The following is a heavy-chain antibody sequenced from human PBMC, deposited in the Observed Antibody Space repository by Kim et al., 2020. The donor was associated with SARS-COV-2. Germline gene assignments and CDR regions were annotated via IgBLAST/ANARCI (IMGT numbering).Heavy chain of an antibody. J-gene: IGHJ4*02. Sequence: YTPALKSRFSISGDTSKSQYSLKLSSVTAADTAVYYCARGSNGCYRGTDYWGQRTLVTVSS. CDR3: ARGSNGCYRGTDY. D-gene: IGHD6-19*01. V-gene: IGHV4-59*09.